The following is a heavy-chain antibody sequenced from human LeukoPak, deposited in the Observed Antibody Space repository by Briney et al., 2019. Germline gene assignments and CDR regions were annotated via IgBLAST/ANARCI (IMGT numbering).Heavy chain of an antibody. V-gene: IGHV1-58*02. J-gene: IGHJ4*02. Sequence: ASVTVSFKASGFTFTISAMQWVRQARGQRLEWIGWIVVGSGNTNYAQKFQERVTITRDISTSTAYMELSSLRSEDTAVYYCAAGRFLDHTKGYFDYWGQGTLVTVSS. CDR1: GFTFTISA. D-gene: IGHD3-3*01. CDR3: AAGRFLDHTKGYFDY. CDR2: IVVGSGNT.